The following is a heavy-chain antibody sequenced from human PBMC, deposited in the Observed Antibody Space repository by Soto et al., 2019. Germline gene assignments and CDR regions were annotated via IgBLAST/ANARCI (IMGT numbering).Heavy chain of an antibody. CDR3: ARYTRITFGGVIAHDAFDI. Sequence: GGSLRLSCAASGFTFSDYYMSWIRQAPGKGLEWVSYISSSGSTIYYADSVKGRFTISRDNAKNSLYLQMNSLRAEDTAVYYCARYTRITFGGVIAHDAFDIWGQGTMVTVSS. CDR1: GFTFSDYY. V-gene: IGHV3-11*01. D-gene: IGHD3-16*02. CDR2: ISSSGSTI. J-gene: IGHJ3*02.